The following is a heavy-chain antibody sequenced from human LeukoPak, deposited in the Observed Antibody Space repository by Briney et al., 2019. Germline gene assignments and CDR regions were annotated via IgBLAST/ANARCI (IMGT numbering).Heavy chain of an antibody. D-gene: IGHD3-22*01. CDR2: IYLDDSGT. CDR3: ARPLGDTSGYYYN. V-gene: IGHV5-51*01. Sequence: GESLKISRKSSGYNFTTYWIGWVRQMPGKGLEWMGIIYLDDSGTRYSPSFQGQVTISADKSISTAYLQWSSLKASDTAMYYCARPLGDTSGYYYNWGQGTLVTVSS. J-gene: IGHJ4*02. CDR1: GYNFTTYW.